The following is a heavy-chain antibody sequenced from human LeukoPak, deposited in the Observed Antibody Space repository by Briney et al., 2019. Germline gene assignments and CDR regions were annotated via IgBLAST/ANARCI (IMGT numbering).Heavy chain of an antibody. CDR2: IYPGDSDT. CDR1: GNSFTSYW. V-gene: IGHV5-51*01. CDR3: ARHTGDGYSGYDYFDY. Sequence: GESLKISCKGSGNSFTSYWIGWVRQMPGKGLEWMGIIYPGDSDTRYSPSFQGQVTISADKSISTAYLQWSSLKASDTAMYYCARHTGDGYSGYDYFDYWGQGTLVTVSS. D-gene: IGHD5-12*01. J-gene: IGHJ4*02.